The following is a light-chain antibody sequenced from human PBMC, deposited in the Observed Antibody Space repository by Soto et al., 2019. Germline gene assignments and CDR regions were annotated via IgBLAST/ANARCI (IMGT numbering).Light chain of an antibody. CDR3: SSYSGSSTLVV. Sequence: QSVLTQPASVSGSPGQSIAISCTGTSSDVGGYNFVSWYQQHPGKAPKLMIYDVSNRPSGVSNRFSGSKSGNTASLTISGLQAEEEADYYCSSYSGSSTLVVFGGGTKLTVL. J-gene: IGLJ2*01. V-gene: IGLV2-14*03. CDR2: DVS. CDR1: SSDVGGYNF.